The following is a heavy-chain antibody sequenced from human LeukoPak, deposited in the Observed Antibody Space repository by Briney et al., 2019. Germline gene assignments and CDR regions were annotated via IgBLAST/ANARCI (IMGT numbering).Heavy chain of an antibody. Sequence: SGGSLRLSCEVSGFTFSSYRMNWVRQAPGKGLEWVASISTGSNFIYYGDSVKGRFTISRDNAKTSLYLQMNSLRAEDMALYYCAKGPDYDILTPIDYWGQGTLVTVSS. CDR3: AKGPDYDILTPIDY. V-gene: IGHV3-21*04. CDR2: ISTGSNFI. D-gene: IGHD3-9*01. J-gene: IGHJ4*02. CDR1: GFTFSSYR.